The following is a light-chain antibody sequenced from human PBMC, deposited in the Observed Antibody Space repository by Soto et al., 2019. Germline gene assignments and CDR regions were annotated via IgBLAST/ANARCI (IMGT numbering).Light chain of an antibody. CDR1: QSVSNNY. V-gene: IGKV3-20*01. J-gene: IGKJ1*01. CDR2: GAS. Sequence: DIVMTQSPLSLSVTPGEPASISCRSSQSVSNNYLAWYQQKPGQAPRLLIYGASNRATGIPDRFSGSGSGTDFTLTISRLEPEDFAVYYCQQYGSSGTFGQGTKVDIK. CDR3: QQYGSSGT.